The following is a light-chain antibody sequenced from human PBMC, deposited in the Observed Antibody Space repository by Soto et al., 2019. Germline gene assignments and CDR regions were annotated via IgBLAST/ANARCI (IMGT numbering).Light chain of an antibody. CDR1: QSVSSY. CDR3: QQRNVWPLT. J-gene: IGKJ4*01. CDR2: DSS. V-gene: IGKV3-11*01. Sequence: EIVLTQFPATLSLSPGDGATLSCRASQSVSSYLAWYQQKRGQAPRLLIYDSSHRASGVPARFSGSGSGTEFSLIISSLEPEDFAIYYCQQRNVWPLTFGGGTKVEIK.